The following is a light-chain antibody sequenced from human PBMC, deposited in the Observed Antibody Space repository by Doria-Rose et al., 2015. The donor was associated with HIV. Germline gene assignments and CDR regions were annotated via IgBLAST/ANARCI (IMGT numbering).Light chain of an antibody. CDR1: QSLLYTSKNY. Sequence: DIQMTQSPASLGMSLGERATLNCKSNQSLLYTSKNYLAWYQQKPGQPPKLLINWASTRQSGVPARFSGSWSRTDFTLTISSLEAEDVAVYYCQQYYDTPSFGPGTTVDIK. J-gene: IGKJ3*01. CDR2: WAS. CDR3: QQYYDTPS. V-gene: IGKV4-1*01.